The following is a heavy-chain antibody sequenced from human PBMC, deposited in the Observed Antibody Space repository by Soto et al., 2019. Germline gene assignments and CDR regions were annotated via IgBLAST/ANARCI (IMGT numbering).Heavy chain of an antibody. CDR1: GYTFTGYY. V-gene: IGHV1-2*02. J-gene: IGHJ6*02. CDR3: ARVHLRRTESTPYYYYYGMDV. D-gene: IGHD2-15*01. CDR2: INPNSGGT. Sequence: QVQLVQSGAEVKKPGASVKVSCKASGYTFTGYYMHWVRQAPGQGLEWMGWINPNSGGTNYAKKFQGRVTMTRDTSISTASMELSRLISDDTAVYYCARVHLRRTESTPYYYYYGMDVWGQGTTVTVSS.